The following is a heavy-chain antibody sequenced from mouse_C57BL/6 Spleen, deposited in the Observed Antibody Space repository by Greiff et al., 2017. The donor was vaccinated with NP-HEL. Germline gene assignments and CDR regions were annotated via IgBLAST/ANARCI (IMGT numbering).Heavy chain of an antibody. J-gene: IGHJ2*01. D-gene: IGHD3-3*01. CDR1: GYTFTSYW. CDR3: ARYASGCSVFDY. Sequence: QVQLQQPGTELVKPGASVKLSCTASGYTFTSYWMHWVKQRPGQGLEWIGNINPSNGGTKYNAKFKSKATLTVDKSSSTAYMQLSSLTSEDTAIYYCARYASGCSVFDYWGQGTTLTVSS. CDR2: INPSNGGT. V-gene: IGHV1-53*01.